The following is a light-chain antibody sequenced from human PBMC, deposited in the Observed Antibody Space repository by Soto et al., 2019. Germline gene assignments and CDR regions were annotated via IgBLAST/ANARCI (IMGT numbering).Light chain of an antibody. J-gene: IGLJ1*01. V-gene: IGLV2-23*01. CDR3: YSYAGENLYV. Sequence: VLTRPASVFASPGQSITIPCTGTSSDVGSYNLVSWFQQHPGKVPKLLIYEGTKRPSGLSDRFSGSKSGNTASLTISGLQAKDEADYYCYSYAGENLYVFGTGTKVTVL. CDR2: EGT. CDR1: SSDVGSYNL.